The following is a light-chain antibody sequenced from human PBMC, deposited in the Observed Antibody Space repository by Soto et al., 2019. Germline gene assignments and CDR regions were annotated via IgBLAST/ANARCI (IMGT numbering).Light chain of an antibody. CDR1: SSDVGGYNY. CDR3: GTWDSSLSVWV. V-gene: IGLV2-11*01. Sequence: QSALTQPRSVSGSPGQSVTISCTGTSSDVGGYNYVSWYQRHPGKAPKLIISDVTKRPSGVPDRFSGSKSGTSATLGITGLQTGDEADYYCGTWDSSLSVWVFGGGTKVTVL. CDR2: DVT. J-gene: IGLJ3*02.